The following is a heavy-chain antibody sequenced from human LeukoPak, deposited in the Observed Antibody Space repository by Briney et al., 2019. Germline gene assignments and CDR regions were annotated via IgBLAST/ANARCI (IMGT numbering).Heavy chain of an antibody. CDR1: GGSISSYY. Sequence: SETLSLTCTVSGGSISSYYWSWIRQPPGKGLEWIGYIYYSGSTYYNPSLKSRVTISVDTSKNQFSLKLSSVTAADTAVYYCAREGKLDSSGYTYWGQGTLVAVSS. J-gene: IGHJ4*02. V-gene: IGHV4-59*12. D-gene: IGHD3-22*01. CDR3: AREGKLDSSGYTY. CDR2: IYYSGST.